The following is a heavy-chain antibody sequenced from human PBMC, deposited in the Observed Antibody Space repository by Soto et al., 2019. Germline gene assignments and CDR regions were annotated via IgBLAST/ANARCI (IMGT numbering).Heavy chain of an antibody. V-gene: IGHV4-59*08. J-gene: IGHJ4*02. Sequence: SETLSLTCTVSGGSMSSYYWAWIRQPPGRGLEWIGYIYYTGSTNYNPSLESRVTISVDTSRNQFSLNLSSVTAADTAVYYCARRYGGNFDYWGQGTLVTFSS. D-gene: IGHD3-16*01. CDR3: ARRYGGNFDY. CDR1: GGSMSSYY. CDR2: IYYTGST.